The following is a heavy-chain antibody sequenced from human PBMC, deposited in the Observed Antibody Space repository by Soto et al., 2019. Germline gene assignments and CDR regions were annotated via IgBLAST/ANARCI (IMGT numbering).Heavy chain of an antibody. V-gene: IGHV1-69*13. CDR3: ARVPDSSSWYDY. Sequence: SVKVSCMASGGTFSSYAISWVRQAPGQGLEWMGGIIPIFGTANYAQKFQGRVTITADESTSTAYMELSSLRSEDTAVYYCARVPDSSSWYDYWGQGTLVTVSS. J-gene: IGHJ4*02. CDR1: GGTFSSYA. D-gene: IGHD6-13*01. CDR2: IIPIFGTA.